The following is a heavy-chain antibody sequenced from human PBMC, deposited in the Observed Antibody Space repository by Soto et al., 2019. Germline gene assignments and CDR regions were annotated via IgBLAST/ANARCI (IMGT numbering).Heavy chain of an antibody. J-gene: IGHJ4*02. CDR3: ARDWSRYYDNSGLSWFY. CDR1: GYTFRSYG. Sequence: GASVKVSCKAPGYTFRSYGISWVRQAPGQGLGWVGWISAYNGDTHYAPKFPDRITLTTETSTDTAYMELRSLRLDDTAVYYCARDWSRYYDNSGLSWFYWGQGSLATVSS. V-gene: IGHV1-18*04. D-gene: IGHD3-22*01. CDR2: ISAYNGDT.